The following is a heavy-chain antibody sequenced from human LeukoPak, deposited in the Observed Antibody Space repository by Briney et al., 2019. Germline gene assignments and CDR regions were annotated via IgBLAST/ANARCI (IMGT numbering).Heavy chain of an antibody. Sequence: ASVKVSCKASGYTFTSYGISWVRQAPGQGLEWMGWISAYNGNTNYAQKLQGRVTMTTDTSTSTAYMELRSLRSDDTAVYYCAREVVVAANLVVRWLDPWGQGTLVTVSS. V-gene: IGHV1-18*01. J-gene: IGHJ5*02. CDR1: GYTFTSYG. CDR3: AREVVVAANLVVRWLDP. D-gene: IGHD2-15*01. CDR2: ISAYNGNT.